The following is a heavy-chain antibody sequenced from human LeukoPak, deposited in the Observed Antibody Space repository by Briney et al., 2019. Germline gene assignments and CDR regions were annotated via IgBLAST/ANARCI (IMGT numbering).Heavy chain of an antibody. Sequence: ASVKVSCKVSGYTLTELSMHWVRQAPGQGLEWMGIINPSGGSTSYAQKFQGRVTMTRDMSTSTVYMELSSLRSEDTAVYYCARALCGGDCYYHYYFDYWGQGTLVTVSS. V-gene: IGHV1-46*01. D-gene: IGHD2-21*02. CDR2: INPSGGST. J-gene: IGHJ4*02. CDR3: ARALCGGDCYYHYYFDY. CDR1: GYTLTELS.